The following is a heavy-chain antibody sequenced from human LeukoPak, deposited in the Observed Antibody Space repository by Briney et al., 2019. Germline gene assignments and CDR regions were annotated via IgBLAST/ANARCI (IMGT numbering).Heavy chain of an antibody. CDR1: GGSFSGYY. Sequence: SETLSLTCAVYGGSFSGYYWSWIRQPPGKGLEWIGEIIHSGSTYYNPSLKSRVTISVDTSKNQFSLKLSSVTAADTAVYYCASSELLWFGDVWGKGTTVTISS. J-gene: IGHJ6*03. CDR3: ASSELLWFGDV. V-gene: IGHV4-34*12. CDR2: IIHSGST. D-gene: IGHD3-10*01.